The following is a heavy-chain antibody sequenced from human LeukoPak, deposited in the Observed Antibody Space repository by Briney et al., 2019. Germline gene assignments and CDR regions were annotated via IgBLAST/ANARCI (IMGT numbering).Heavy chain of an antibody. CDR1: GDSINSTSYY. CDR2: IYYSGST. V-gene: IGHV4-39*07. D-gene: IGHD5/OR15-5a*01. Sequence: SETLSLTCTVSGDSINSTSYYWGWIRQPPGKGLEWIGSIYYSGSTYYNPSHKSRVTISVDTSKNQISLKLNSVTAADTAVYYCARGWNVYNFDYWGQGTLVTVSS. CDR3: ARGWNVYNFDY. J-gene: IGHJ4*02.